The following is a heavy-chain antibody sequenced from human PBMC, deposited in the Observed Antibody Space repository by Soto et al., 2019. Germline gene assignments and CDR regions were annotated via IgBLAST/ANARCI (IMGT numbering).Heavy chain of an antibody. CDR1: GLTFSSYG. Sequence: QVQLVESGGGVVQPGRSLRLSCAASGLTFSSYGMHWVRQAPGKGLEWVAIIWYDVSHKYYADSVKGRFTISGDNSKNTVYLQMDSLRAEDTAVYYCATERIPRQTSDAFDIWGQGTMVTVSS. CDR2: IWYDVSHK. J-gene: IGHJ3*02. D-gene: IGHD6-6*01. V-gene: IGHV3-33*01. CDR3: ATERIPRQTSDAFDI.